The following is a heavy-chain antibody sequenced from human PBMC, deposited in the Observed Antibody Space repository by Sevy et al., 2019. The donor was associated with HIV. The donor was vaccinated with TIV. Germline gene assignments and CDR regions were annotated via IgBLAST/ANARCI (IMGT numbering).Heavy chain of an antibody. Sequence: GGSLRLSCVASGFTFSSYTMNWVRQAPGKGLEWVSSSTSSSYIYYADSVKGRFTVSRDNAKNSLYLQMNSLRAEDTAVYYCASPTGYGSGRCNFHYWGQGTLVTVSS. D-gene: IGHD6-19*01. V-gene: IGHV3-21*01. CDR2: STSSSYI. CDR1: GFTFSSYT. J-gene: IGHJ4*02. CDR3: ASPTGYGSGRCNFHY.